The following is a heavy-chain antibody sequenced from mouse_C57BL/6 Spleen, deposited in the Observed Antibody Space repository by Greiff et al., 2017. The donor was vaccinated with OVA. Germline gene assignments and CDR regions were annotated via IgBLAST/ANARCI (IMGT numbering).Heavy chain of an antibody. V-gene: IGHV1-18*01. CDR1: GYTFTDYN. J-gene: IGHJ2*01. Sequence: EVHLVESGPELVKPGASVKIPCKASGYTFTDYNMDWVKQSHGKSLEWIGDINPNNGGTIYNQKFKGKATLTVDKSSSTAYMELRSLTSEDTAVYYCALITTVVFDYWGQGTTLTVSS. CDR3: ALITTVVFDY. CDR2: INPNNGGT. D-gene: IGHD1-1*01.